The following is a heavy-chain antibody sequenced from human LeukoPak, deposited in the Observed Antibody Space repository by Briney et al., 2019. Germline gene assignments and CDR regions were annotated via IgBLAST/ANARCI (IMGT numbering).Heavy chain of an antibody. CDR3: ARGLVIRQDDAFDI. J-gene: IGHJ3*02. CDR1: GASVSSYY. D-gene: IGHD3-9*01. CDR2: IFYRGTT. V-gene: IGHV4-59*02. Sequence: PSETLSLTCTVSGASVSSYYWSWIRQAPGKGLEWIGYIFYRGTTDYSPSLNRRVTLSVDTSKNQFSLQLSSLTAADTAVYYCARGLVIRQDDAFDIWGHGTMVTVSS.